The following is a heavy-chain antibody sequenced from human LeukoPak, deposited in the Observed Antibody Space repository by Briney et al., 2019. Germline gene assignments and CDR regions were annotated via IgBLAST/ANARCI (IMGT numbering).Heavy chain of an antibody. CDR1: GGSISSYY. J-gene: IGHJ4*02. V-gene: IGHV4-59*01. D-gene: IGHD5-24*01. CDR3: ARVGRDGMATMRVFDY. CDR2: IYYSGST. Sequence: SETLSLTCTVSGGSISSYYWSWIRQPPGKGLEWIGYIYYSGSTNYNPSLKSRVTISVDTSKNQFSLKLSSATAADTAVYYCARVGRDGMATMRVFDYWGQGTLVTVSS.